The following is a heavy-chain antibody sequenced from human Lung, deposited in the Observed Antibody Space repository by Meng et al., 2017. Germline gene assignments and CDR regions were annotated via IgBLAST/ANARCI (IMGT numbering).Heavy chain of an antibody. V-gene: IGHV4-30-4*01. J-gene: IGHJ2*01. CDR2: IYNRGST. CDR1: GGSISSSNYS. CDR3: ARGQKGYFDL. Sequence: VQLEESGPRLVKPSQTSSLTRTVSGGSISSSNYSWSWSRQPPGKGLEWSGHIYNRGSTYYNPSLKSRITISVDTSKNQFSLKLSSVTAADTAVYYCARGQKGYFDLWGRGTLVTVSS.